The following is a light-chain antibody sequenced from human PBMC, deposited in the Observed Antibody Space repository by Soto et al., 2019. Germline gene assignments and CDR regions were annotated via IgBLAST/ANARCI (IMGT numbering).Light chain of an antibody. V-gene: IGKV1-17*01. Sequence: DIQMTQSPSSLSASVGDRVTITCRASQGIRKDLGWYQQKPGKAPKRLIYGASSLARGVPSRFSGSGAGTEFTLTISSLQPEDFATYYCLQHNAYPLTFGGGTRVEIK. CDR1: QGIRKD. CDR2: GAS. CDR3: LQHNAYPLT. J-gene: IGKJ4*01.